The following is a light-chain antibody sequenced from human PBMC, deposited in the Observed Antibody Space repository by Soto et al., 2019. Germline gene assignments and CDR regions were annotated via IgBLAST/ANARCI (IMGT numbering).Light chain of an antibody. Sequence: EIVFTQSPGPPSLSPGGRAPLSRRASQSTNYLTWYQQKPGQAPRLLIYGSYTRAPGTPDRFSASGSGTDFTLTINTLEPEDFAVYFCQRYGRSQWTFGQGTKVDIK. V-gene: IGKV3-20*01. CDR2: GSY. CDR1: QSTNY. J-gene: IGKJ1*01. CDR3: QRYGRSQWT.